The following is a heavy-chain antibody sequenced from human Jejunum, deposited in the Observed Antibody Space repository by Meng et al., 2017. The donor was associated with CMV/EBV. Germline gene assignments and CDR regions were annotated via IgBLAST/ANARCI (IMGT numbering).Heavy chain of an antibody. Sequence: QVPLLQSGAEGKKPGASVKISCKTSGYTFTDHNIGWVRQAPGQGLEWVGWISLGNGQTVYGHKVQGRVTVTTDTSTSTAYMELRSLRSDDTAMYYCARDVWGFDYWGQGTLVTVSS. D-gene: IGHD7-27*01. CDR3: ARDVWGFDY. V-gene: IGHV1-18*04. CDR2: ISLGNGQT. CDR1: GYTFTDHN. J-gene: IGHJ4*02.